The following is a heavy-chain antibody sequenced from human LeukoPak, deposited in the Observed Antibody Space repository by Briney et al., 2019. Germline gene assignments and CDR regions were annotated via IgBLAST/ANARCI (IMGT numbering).Heavy chain of an antibody. V-gene: IGHV4-34*01. D-gene: IGHD6-13*01. CDR2: INHSGST. CDR1: GGSFSGYY. CDR3: ARVGFAAAGEGYYFDY. J-gene: IGHJ4*02. Sequence: SETLSLTCAVYGGSFSGYYWSWIRQPPGKGLEWIGEINHSGSTNYNPSLKSRVTISVDTSKNQFSLKLSSVTAADTAVYYCARVGFAAAGEGYYFDYWGQGTLVTVSS.